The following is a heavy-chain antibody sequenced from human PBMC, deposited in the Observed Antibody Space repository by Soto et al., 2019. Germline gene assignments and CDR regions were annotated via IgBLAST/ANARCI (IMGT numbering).Heavy chain of an antibody. J-gene: IGHJ2*01. CDR2: ISFDSRDK. CDR1: GFTFNTYD. Sequence: EGSLRRSCAASGFTFNTYDMHWFRQAPGKGLDWVAIISFDSRDKYYADPFQGRFNISRDTSENTVYLQMNRLRVDDTGVFFCARAPAISGSRDWYFGVWGRGTMVTVYS. D-gene: IGHD2-21*01. V-gene: IGHV3-30*03. CDR3: ARAPAISGSRDWYFGV.